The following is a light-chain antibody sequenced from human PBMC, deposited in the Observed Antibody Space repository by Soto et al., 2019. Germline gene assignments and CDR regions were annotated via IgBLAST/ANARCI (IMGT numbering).Light chain of an antibody. CDR1: SSDVGVYNY. CDR2: DVS. V-gene: IGLV2-11*01. J-gene: IGLJ1*01. CDR3: CSYEGSYAFV. Sequence: QSVLTQPRSVSGSPGQSVTISCTGTSSDVGVYNYVSWYQQYPGKAPKIMIYDVSKRPSGVPDRFSGSKSDNTASLTISGLQAEDEAHYYCCSYEGSYAFVFGRGTKVTVL.